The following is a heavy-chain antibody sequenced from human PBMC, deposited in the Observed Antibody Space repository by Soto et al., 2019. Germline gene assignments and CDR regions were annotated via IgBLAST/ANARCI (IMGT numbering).Heavy chain of an antibody. CDR3: ARHCRSGYVITGYYFDY. CDR2: IYYSGST. CDR1: GGSISSGGYS. D-gene: IGHD3-22*01. V-gene: IGHV4-31*11. J-gene: IGHJ4*02. Sequence: SETLSLTCAVSGGSISSGGYSWSWIRQPPGKGLEWIGYIYYSGSTYYNPSLKSRVTISVDTSKNQFSLKLSSVTAADTAVYYCARHCRSGYVITGYYFDYWGQGTLVTVSS.